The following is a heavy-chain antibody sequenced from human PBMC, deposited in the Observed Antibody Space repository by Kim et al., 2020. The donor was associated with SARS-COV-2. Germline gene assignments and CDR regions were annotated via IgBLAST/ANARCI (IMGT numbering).Heavy chain of an antibody. CDR3: AKASITMIVVAPDY. V-gene: IGHV3-23*01. CDR2: ISGSGGST. D-gene: IGHD3-22*01. CDR1: GFTFSSYA. J-gene: IGHJ4*02. Sequence: GGSLRLSCAASGFTFSSYAMSWVRQAPGKGLEWVSAISGSGGSTYYADSVKGRFTISRDNSKNTLYLQMNSLRVEDTAVYYCAKASITMIVVAPDYWGQGTLVTVSS.